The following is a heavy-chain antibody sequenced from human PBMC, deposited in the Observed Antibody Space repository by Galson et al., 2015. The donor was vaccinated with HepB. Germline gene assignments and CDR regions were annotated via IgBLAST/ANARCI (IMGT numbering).Heavy chain of an antibody. Sequence: SLRLSCAASGFTFSSYAMGWVQQAPGKGLELVSSIGTRGGTDYADFVKGRFTISRDNSKNTLYLQMDSLRAEDTAIFYCAKGDSSAWPYCFDSWGQGTLVTVS. CDR2: IGTRGGT. CDR3: AKGDSSAWPYCFDS. V-gene: IGHV3-23*01. D-gene: IGHD6-19*01. J-gene: IGHJ4*02. CDR1: GFTFSSYA.